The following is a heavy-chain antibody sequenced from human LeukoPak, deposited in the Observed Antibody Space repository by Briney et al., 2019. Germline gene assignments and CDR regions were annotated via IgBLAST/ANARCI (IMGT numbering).Heavy chain of an antibody. V-gene: IGHV3-30*04. J-gene: IGHJ4*02. Sequence: GGSLRLSCAASGFTFSSYAMHWVRQAPGKGLEWVAVISYDGSNKYYADSVKGRFTISRDNSKNTLYLHMNSLITEDTAVYYCAKDSIFDSAPANSGWYFGEWGQGTLVTVSS. D-gene: IGHD6-19*01. CDR3: AKDSIFDSAPANSGWYFGE. CDR2: ISYDGSNK. CDR1: GFTFSSYA.